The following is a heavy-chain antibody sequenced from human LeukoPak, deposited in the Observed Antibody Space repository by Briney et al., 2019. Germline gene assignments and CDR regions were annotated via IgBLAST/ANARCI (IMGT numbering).Heavy chain of an antibody. CDR2: IYTSGST. D-gene: IGHD1/OR15-1a*01. Sequence: SETLSLTCTVSGGSISSYYWSWIRQPAGKGLEWIGRIYTSGSTNYNPSLKSRVTMSVDTSKNQFSLKLSSVTAADTATYYCARDSRVGTSYNLDIWGPGTRVTVSS. J-gene: IGHJ3*02. CDR3: ARDSRVGTSYNLDI. CDR1: GGSISSYY. V-gene: IGHV4-4*07.